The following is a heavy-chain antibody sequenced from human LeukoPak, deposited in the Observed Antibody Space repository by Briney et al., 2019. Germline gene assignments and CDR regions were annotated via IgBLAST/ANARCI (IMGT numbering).Heavy chain of an antibody. CDR2: MGTAGDT. CDR3: AALRGSIY. J-gene: IGHJ4*02. D-gene: IGHD3-10*01. CDR1: GFTFSSYD. Sequence: GGSLRLSCAASGFTFSSYDVHWVRQATGRGLEWVSAMGTAGDTYYAGSVKGRFTISREDAKNSFYLQMNSLRAGDTAVYYCAALRGSIYWGQGTVVTVSS. V-gene: IGHV3-13*01.